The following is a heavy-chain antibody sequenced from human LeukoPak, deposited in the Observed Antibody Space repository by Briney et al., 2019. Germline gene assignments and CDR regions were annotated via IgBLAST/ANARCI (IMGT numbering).Heavy chain of an antibody. CDR3: AKGSYYYDSADYFDY. J-gene: IGHJ4*02. CDR1: GFTFSSYA. Sequence: GGSPRLSCAASGFTFSSYAMSWVRQAPGKGLEWVSTLSGSGGNTYYADSVKGRVTISRDNSKNTLYLQMNSLRAVDTAVYHCAKGSYYYDSADYFDYWGQGTLVTVSS. CDR2: LSGSGGNT. V-gene: IGHV3-23*01. D-gene: IGHD3-22*01.